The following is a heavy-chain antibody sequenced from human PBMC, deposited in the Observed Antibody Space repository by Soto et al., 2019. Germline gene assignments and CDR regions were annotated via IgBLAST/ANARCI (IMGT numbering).Heavy chain of an antibody. D-gene: IGHD1-26*01. Sequence: QVQLQESGPGLVKPSETLSLTCTVSGGSISSYYWSWIRQPPGKGLEWIGYIYYSGSTNYNPSLKSRVIISVDTSKNQFSLKLSSVTAADTAVYYCAGSGSYYPPLYYYYYGMDVWGQGTTVTVSS. CDR3: AGSGSYYPPLYYYYYGMDV. CDR2: IYYSGST. J-gene: IGHJ6*02. CDR1: GGSISSYY. V-gene: IGHV4-59*01.